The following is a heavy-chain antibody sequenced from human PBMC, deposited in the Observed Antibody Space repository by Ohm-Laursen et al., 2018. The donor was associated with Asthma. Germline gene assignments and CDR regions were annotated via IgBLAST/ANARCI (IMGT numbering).Heavy chain of an antibody. J-gene: IGHJ6*02. CDR1: GFTFSSYA. CDR2: ISGGGGST. CDR3: AKGGSSSWYEMDV. D-gene: IGHD6-13*01. Sequence: SLRLSCTASGFTFSSYAMNWVRQSPGKGLEWVSAISGGGGSTDYADSVRARFTISRDNSKNTLYLQMNSLRAEDTAVYYCAKGGSSSWYEMDVWGQGTTVTVSS. V-gene: IGHV3-23*01.